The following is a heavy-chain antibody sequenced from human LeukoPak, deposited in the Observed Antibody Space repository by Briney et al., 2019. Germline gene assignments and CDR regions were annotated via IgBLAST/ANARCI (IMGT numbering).Heavy chain of an antibody. D-gene: IGHD1-26*01. Sequence: PGGSLRLSCAASGFTFSSYSMNWVRQAPGKGLEWVSYISSSSSTIYYAGSVKGRFTISRDNAKNSLYLQMNSLRAEDTAVYYCARDRRYSGSYPLDWGQGTLVTVSS. J-gene: IGHJ4*02. CDR1: GFTFSSYS. CDR3: ARDRRYSGSYPLD. CDR2: ISSSSSTI. V-gene: IGHV3-48*01.